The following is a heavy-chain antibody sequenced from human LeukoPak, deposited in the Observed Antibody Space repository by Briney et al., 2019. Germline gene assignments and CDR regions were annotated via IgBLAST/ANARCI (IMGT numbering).Heavy chain of an antibody. Sequence: SVKVSCKASGGTFSSYAISWVRQAPGQGLEWMGRIIPIFGTANCAQKFQGRVTITTDESTSTAYMELSSLRSEDTAVYYCACVVGEGKANRVNDAFDIWGQGTMVTVSS. D-gene: IGHD1-26*01. CDR3: ACVVGEGKANRVNDAFDI. CDR2: IIPIFGTA. V-gene: IGHV1-69*05. J-gene: IGHJ3*02. CDR1: GGTFSSYA.